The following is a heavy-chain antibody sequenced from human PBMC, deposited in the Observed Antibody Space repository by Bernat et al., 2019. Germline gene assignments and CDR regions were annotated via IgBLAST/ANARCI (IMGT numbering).Heavy chain of an antibody. CDR1: GFTFNSHS. Sequence: EVQLLESGGGLVQPGRSLRLSCAASGFTFNSHSMSWVRRAPGRVLEWVSTISESGGNTYYADSVKGRFNISRDNSKDAVYLQMNRRRDEDTAVYLCARAGGNGWCPTKNCFDSWGRGTVVTVSS. CDR2: ISESGGNT. D-gene: IGHD2-21*01. CDR3: ARAGGNGWCPTKNCFDS. J-gene: IGHJ5*01. V-gene: IGHV3-23*01.